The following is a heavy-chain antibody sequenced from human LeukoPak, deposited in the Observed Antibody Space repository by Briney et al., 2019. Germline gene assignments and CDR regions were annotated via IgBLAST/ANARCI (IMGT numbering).Heavy chain of an antibody. CDR3: IVFGDSNH. CDR2: IHTSGDT. D-gene: IGHD4-17*01. Sequence: GGSLRLSCAASGFTVSNNYVSWVRQAPGKGLEWVSAIHTSGDTCYADSVKGRFTISRDTSKNTLYLQINSLRVEDTAVYYCIVFGDSNHWGQGTLVTVSS. J-gene: IGHJ5*02. V-gene: IGHV3-53*01. CDR1: GFTVSNNY.